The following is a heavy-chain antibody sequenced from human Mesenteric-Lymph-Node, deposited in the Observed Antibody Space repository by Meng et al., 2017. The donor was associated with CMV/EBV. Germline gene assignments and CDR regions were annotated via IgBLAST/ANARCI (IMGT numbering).Heavy chain of an antibody. CDR3: ARGGRYYDFWSGPNDMDV. V-gene: IGHV1-69*05. CDR1: GGTFSSYA. J-gene: IGHJ6*02. Sequence: SVKVSCKASGGTFSSYAISWVRQAPGQGLEWMGGIIPIFGTANYAQKFQGRVTITTDESTSTAYMELSSLRSEDTAVYYCARGGRYYDFWSGPNDMDVWGQGTTVTVSS. CDR2: IIPIFGTA. D-gene: IGHD3-3*01.